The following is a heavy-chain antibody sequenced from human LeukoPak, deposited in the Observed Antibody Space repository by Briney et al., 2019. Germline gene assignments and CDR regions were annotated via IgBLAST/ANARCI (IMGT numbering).Heavy chain of an antibody. CDR3: AKESQPYGGSSSYFDY. D-gene: IGHD6-13*01. V-gene: IGHV3-30-3*01. CDR2: ISYDGSNK. CDR1: GFTFSSYA. J-gene: IGHJ4*02. Sequence: GGSLRLSCAASGFTFSSYAMHWVRQAPGKGLGWVAVISYDGSNKYYADSVKGRFTISRDNSKNTLYLQMKSLRAEDTAVYYCAKESQPYGGSSSYFDYWGQGTLVTVSS.